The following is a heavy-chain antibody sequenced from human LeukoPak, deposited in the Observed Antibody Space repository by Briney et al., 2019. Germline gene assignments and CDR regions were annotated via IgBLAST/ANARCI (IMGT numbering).Heavy chain of an antibody. CDR2: IWYDGSNK. J-gene: IGHJ6*03. CDR3: AKDGEWFGELLTTYYYYMDV. Sequence: GGSLRLSCAASGFTFSNAWMSWVRQAPGKGLEWVAVIWYDGSNKYYADSVKGRFTISRDDSKNTLYLQMNSLRAEDTAVYYCAKDGEWFGELLTTYYYYMDVWGKGTTVTVSS. V-gene: IGHV3-33*06. CDR1: GFTFSNAW. D-gene: IGHD3-10*01.